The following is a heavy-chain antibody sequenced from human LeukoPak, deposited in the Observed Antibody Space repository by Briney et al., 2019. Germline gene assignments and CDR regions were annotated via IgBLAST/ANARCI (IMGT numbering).Heavy chain of an antibody. V-gene: IGHV4-34*01. CDR1: GGSFSGYY. D-gene: IGHD3-3*01. Sequence: SETLSLTCAVYGGSFSGYYWSWIRQPPGKGLEWIGEINHSGSTNYNPSLKSRVTISVDTSKNQFSLKLSSVTAAGTAVYYCARGVTYYDFWSGYQYYFDYWGQGTLVTVSS. J-gene: IGHJ4*02. CDR2: INHSGST. CDR3: ARGVTYYDFWSGYQYYFDY.